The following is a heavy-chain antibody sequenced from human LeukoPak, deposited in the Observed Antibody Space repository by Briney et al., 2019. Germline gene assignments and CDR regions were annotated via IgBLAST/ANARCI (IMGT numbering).Heavy chain of an antibody. CDR1: GFTFSSYS. D-gene: IGHD3-22*01. CDR2: ISSSGVYI. Sequence: PGGSLRLSCAAFGFTFSSYSMTWVRQAPGKGLEWVSSISSSGVYIYYADSVKGRFTISRDNAKNSLSLQMNSLRAEDTAVYYCAGRDSSGYFFDPWGQGTLVTVSS. CDR3: AGRDSSGYFFDP. J-gene: IGHJ5*02. V-gene: IGHV3-21*01.